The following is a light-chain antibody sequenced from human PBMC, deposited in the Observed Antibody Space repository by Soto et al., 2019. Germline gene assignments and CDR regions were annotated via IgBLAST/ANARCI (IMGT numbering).Light chain of an antibody. J-gene: IGKJ3*01. CDR3: XQYATSPLT. Sequence: EIVLTQSPGTLSLSPGERATLSCRASQSVGXXXLAWYQQKPGQAPKLLIYGVSSRATGIPDRFSGSGSGXXXXXXXXXLXPEDFAXYXCXQYATSPLTFGPGTKVDI. V-gene: IGKV3-20*01. CDR2: GVS. CDR1: QSVGXXX.